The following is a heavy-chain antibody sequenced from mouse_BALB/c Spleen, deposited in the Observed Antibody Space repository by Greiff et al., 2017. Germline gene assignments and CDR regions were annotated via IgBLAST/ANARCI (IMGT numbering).Heavy chain of an antibody. J-gene: IGHJ4*01. Sequence: QVQLQQSGAELVRPGTSVKVSCKASGYAFTNYLIEWVKQRPGQGLEWIGVINPGSGGTNYNEKFKGKATLTADKSSSTAYMQLSSLTSDDSAVYFCARGDDYYAMDYWGQGTSVTVSS. V-gene: IGHV1-54*01. CDR3: ARGDDYYAMDY. CDR2: INPGSGGT. CDR1: GYAFTNYL.